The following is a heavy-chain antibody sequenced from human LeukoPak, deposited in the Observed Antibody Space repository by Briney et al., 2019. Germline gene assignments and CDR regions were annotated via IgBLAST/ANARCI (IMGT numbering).Heavy chain of an antibody. CDR2: IRYDGSNK. V-gene: IGHV3-30*02. CDR3: AKDLDYYGSGSAFDY. CDR1: GFTLSSYG. Sequence: PGGSLRLSCAASGFTLSSYGMHWVRQAPGKGLEWVAFIRYDGSNKYYADSVKGRFTISRDNSKNTMYLQMNSLRAEDTAVYYCAKDLDYYGSGSAFDYWGQGTLVTVSS. D-gene: IGHD3-10*01. J-gene: IGHJ4*02.